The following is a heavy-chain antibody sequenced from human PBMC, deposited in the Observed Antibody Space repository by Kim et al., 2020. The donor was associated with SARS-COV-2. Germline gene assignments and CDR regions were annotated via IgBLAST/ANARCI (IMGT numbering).Heavy chain of an antibody. J-gene: IGHJ3*02. CDR3: ARGIVVVPAATYDAFDI. D-gene: IGHD2-2*01. V-gene: IGHV3-30*04. CDR1: GFTFSSYA. Sequence: GGSLRLSCAASGFTFSSYAMHWVRQAPGKGLEWVAVISYDGSNKYYADSVKGRFTISRDNSKNTLYLQMNSLRAEDTAVYYCARGIVVVPAATYDAFDIWGQGTMVTVSS. CDR2: ISYDGSNK.